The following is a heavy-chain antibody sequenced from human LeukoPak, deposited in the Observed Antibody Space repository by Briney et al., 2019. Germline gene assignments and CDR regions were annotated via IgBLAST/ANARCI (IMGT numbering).Heavy chain of an antibody. CDR3: ARGEARAFDY. CDR1: GLTFSSYD. J-gene: IGHJ4*02. V-gene: IGHV3-23*01. CDR2: ISGSGGST. Sequence: GGSLRLSCAASGLTFSSYDMSWLRQAPGKGLEGVSAISGSGGSTYYADSVKGRFTISRDNSKNTLYFQMNSLRAEDTALYYCARGEARAFDYWGQGTLVTVSS. D-gene: IGHD1-26*01.